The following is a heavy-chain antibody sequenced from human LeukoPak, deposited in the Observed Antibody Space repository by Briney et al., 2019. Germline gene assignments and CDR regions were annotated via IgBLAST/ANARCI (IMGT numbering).Heavy chain of an antibody. CDR2: ISSSSSTI. CDR1: GFTFSSYS. D-gene: IGHD3-9*01. CDR3: ARNEGVLRYFDWLLDAFDI. J-gene: IGHJ3*02. Sequence: SGGSLRLSCAASGFTFSSYSMNWVRQAPGKGLEWVSYISSSSSTIYYADSMKGRFTISRDNAKNSLYLQMNSLRAEDTAVYYCARNEGVLRYFDWLLDAFDIWGQGTMVTVSS. V-gene: IGHV3-48*01.